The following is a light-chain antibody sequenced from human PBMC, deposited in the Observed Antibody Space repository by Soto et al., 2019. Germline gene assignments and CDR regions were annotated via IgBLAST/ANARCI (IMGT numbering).Light chain of an antibody. Sequence: ESVLTQSPATLSLSPGERATLSCRASPSVSNSLAWYQHKPGQAPRLLIYDASNRATGVPTRSSGSGSGTVFTLTISSLQPEDFADYYCQHSNNWPHVTFGGGTRMESK. J-gene: IGKJ4*01. V-gene: IGKV3-11*01. CDR1: PSVSNS. CDR3: QHSNNWPHVT. CDR2: DAS.